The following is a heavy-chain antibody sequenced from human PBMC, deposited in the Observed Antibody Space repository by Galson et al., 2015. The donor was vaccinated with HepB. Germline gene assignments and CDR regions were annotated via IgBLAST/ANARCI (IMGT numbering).Heavy chain of an antibody. CDR2: IKQDGSEK. CDR3: ARDYRSSWHDY. J-gene: IGHJ4*02. Sequence: SLRLSCAASGFTFSSYWMSWVRQAPGKGLGWVANIKQDGSEKYYVDSVKGRFTISRDNAKNSLYLQMNSLRAEDTAVYYCARDYRSSWHDYWGQGTLVTVSS. CDR1: GFTFSSYW. V-gene: IGHV3-7*03. D-gene: IGHD6-13*01.